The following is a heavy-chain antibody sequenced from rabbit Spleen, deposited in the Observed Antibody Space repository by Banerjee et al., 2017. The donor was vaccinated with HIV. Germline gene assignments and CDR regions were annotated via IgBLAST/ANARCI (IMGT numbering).Heavy chain of an antibody. CDR1: GVSFSDKDV. CDR2: INIATGKC. CDR3: AIYGGGSDGSWSFGL. D-gene: IGHD8-1*01. J-gene: IGHJ4*01. V-gene: IGHV1S45*01. Sequence: QEQLVESGGGLVQPEGSLTLTCKASGVSFSDKDVMCWVRQAPGKGLEWITCINIATGKCVYAIWVSGRFIMSKTSSTTVTLQMTSLTVADTATYFCAIYGGGSDGSWSFGLWGPGPLVTFS.